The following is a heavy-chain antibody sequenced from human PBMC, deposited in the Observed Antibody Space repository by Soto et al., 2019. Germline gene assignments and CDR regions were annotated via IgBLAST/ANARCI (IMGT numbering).Heavy chain of an antibody. V-gene: IGHV3-7*01. Sequence: EVQLVESGGGLVQPGGSLRLSCATSGFTFGDYWMSWVRQAPGKRLEWVANTKQDESEKYYVGSVKGRFTISRDNAKNSLYLKMNSLRAEDTAVYFCVREGDSGFFSWVQGTLVTVSS. CDR1: GFTFGDYW. D-gene: IGHD6-25*01. CDR3: VREGDSGFFS. CDR2: TKQDESEK. J-gene: IGHJ1*01.